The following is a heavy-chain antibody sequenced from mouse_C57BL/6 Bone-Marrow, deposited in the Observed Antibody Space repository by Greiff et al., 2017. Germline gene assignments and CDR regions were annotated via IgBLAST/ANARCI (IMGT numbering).Heavy chain of an antibody. Sequence: VQLQESGAELARPGASVKLSCKASGYTFTSYGISWVKQRTGQGLEWIGEIYPRSGNTYYNEKFKGKATLTADKSSSTAYMELRSLTSEDSAVYFCAPHYYGSLRFAYWGQGTLVTVSA. CDR3: APHYYGSLRFAY. V-gene: IGHV1-81*01. D-gene: IGHD1-1*01. J-gene: IGHJ3*01. CDR2: IYPRSGNT. CDR1: GYTFTSYG.